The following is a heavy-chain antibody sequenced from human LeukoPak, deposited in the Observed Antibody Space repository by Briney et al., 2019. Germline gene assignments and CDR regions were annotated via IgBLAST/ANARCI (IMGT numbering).Heavy chain of an antibody. J-gene: IGHJ5*02. Sequence: PGGSLRLSCAASGFTFSSHWMHWVRHAPGKGLVWVSRINSDGSSTSYADSVKGRVTLSRDNAKNTLYLQMNSLRAEDTAVYYCARDKAPVTYYYGSGSYYSVEEGSNWFDPWGQGTLVTVCS. D-gene: IGHD3-10*01. CDR3: ARDKAPVTYYYGSGSYYSVEEGSNWFDP. V-gene: IGHV3-74*01. CDR1: GFTFSSHW. CDR2: INSDGSST.